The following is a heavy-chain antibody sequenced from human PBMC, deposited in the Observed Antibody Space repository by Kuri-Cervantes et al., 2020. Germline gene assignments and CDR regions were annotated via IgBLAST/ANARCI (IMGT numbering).Heavy chain of an antibody. D-gene: IGHD3-22*01. CDR1: EFTFTSYA. J-gene: IGHJ4*02. CDR3: AKPYLYNFDSSGYYYWGFDF. Sequence: GGSLRLSCAASEFTFTSYATSWVRQAAGKGLEWVSTIDRSGASTNYADSVKGRFTISRDNSKNTVYLQMNSLRVEDTAEYFCAKPYLYNFDSSGYYYWGFDFWGLGTLVTVSS. CDR2: IDRSGAST. V-gene: IGHV3-23*01.